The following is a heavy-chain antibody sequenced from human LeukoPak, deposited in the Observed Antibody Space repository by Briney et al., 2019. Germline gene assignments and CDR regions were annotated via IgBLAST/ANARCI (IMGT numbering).Heavy chain of an antibody. V-gene: IGHV4-59*01. CDR1: GGSMSSYF. Sequence: SETLSLTCTVSGGSMSSYFWSWIRQPPGKGLEWIGYIYYSGSTNKNPSLKSRVTMSVESTNNQFSLKLNSVTAADTAVYYCARGYSTGSKRFSLYYYKDFWGKGTMVSVSS. CDR3: ARGYSTGSKRFSLYYYKDF. J-gene: IGHJ6*03. CDR2: IYYSGST. D-gene: IGHD6-19*01.